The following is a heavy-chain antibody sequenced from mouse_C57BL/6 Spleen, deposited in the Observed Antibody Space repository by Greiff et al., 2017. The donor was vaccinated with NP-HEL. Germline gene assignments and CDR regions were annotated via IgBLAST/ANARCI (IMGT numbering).Heavy chain of an antibody. CDR3: ASYYGSSPHWYFDV. J-gene: IGHJ1*03. CDR1: GFTFSSYG. CDR2: ISSGGSYT. Sequence: DVQLVESGGDLVKPGGSLKLSCAASGFTFSSYGMSWVRQTPDKRLEWVATISSGGSYTYYPDSVKGRFTISRDNAKNTLYLQMSSLKSEDTAMYYCASYYGSSPHWYFDVWGTGTTVTVSS. D-gene: IGHD1-1*01. V-gene: IGHV5-6*01.